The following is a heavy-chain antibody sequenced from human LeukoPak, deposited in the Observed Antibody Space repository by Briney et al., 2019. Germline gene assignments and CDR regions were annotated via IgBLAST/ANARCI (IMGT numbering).Heavy chain of an antibody. CDR1: GGSISSSSYY. Sequence: SETLSLTCTVSGGSISSSSYYWGWIRQPPGKGLEWIGSIYYSGSTYYNPSLKSRVTISVDTSKNQFSLKLSSVTAADTAMYYCARAVLATKSEHWFDSWGQETLVTVSS. CDR3: ARAVLATKSEHWFDS. D-gene: IGHD2-8*01. J-gene: IGHJ5*01. CDR2: IYYSGST. V-gene: IGHV4-39*07.